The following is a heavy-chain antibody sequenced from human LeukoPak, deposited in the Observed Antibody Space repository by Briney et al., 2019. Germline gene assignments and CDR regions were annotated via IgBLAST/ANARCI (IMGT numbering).Heavy chain of an antibody. D-gene: IGHD1-26*01. J-gene: IGHJ4*02. V-gene: IGHV1-2*02. CDR2: INPNSGDT. Sequence: GASVKVSCKASGYTFSGYYIHWMRQAPGQGLEWMGWINPNSGDTLYAQKFQGRVTMTRDTSTTTAFMEVSRLTSDDTAIYFCARDTSGNNFGYWGQGTLVTVSS. CDR1: GYTFSGYY. CDR3: ARDTSGNNFGY.